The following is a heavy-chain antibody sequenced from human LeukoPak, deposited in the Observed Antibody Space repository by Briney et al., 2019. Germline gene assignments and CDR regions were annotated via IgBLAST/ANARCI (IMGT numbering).Heavy chain of an antibody. J-gene: IGHJ5*02. V-gene: IGHV4-4*09. CDR3: ARRLLQSSGFGPQNWFDP. CDR1: GGSISSSY. D-gene: IGHD3/OR15-3a*01. Sequence: SETLSLTCTVSGGSISSSYWYWIRQPPGKALEWIGYVHNSGSTNYNPSLKSRVTISVDTSKNQFSLKLNSVTAADTAVYYCARRLLQSSGFGPQNWFDPWGQGTLVTVSS. CDR2: VHNSGST.